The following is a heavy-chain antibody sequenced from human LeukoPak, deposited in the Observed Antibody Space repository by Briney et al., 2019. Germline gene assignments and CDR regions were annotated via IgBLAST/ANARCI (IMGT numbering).Heavy chain of an antibody. J-gene: IGHJ4*02. Sequence: TSETLSLTCAVYGGSFSGYYWSWIRQPPGKGLEWIGEINHSGSTNYNPSLKSRVTISVDTSKNQFSLKLSSVTAADTAVYYCARGSGSYYHFDYWGQGTLVTVSS. V-gene: IGHV4-34*01. CDR1: GGSFSGYY. CDR2: INHSGST. CDR3: ARGSGSYYHFDY. D-gene: IGHD3-10*01.